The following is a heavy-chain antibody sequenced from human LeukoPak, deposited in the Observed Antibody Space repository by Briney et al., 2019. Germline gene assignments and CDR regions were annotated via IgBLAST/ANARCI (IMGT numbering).Heavy chain of an antibody. V-gene: IGHV1-2*02. CDR3: ATYSSSWYYAFDI. Sequence: ASVKVSCRASGYTFTGYYMHWVRQAPGQGLEWMGWINPNSGGTNYAQKFQGRVTMTRDTSISTAYMELSSLRSEDTAVYYCATYSSSWYYAFDIWGQGTMVTVSS. CDR2: INPNSGGT. D-gene: IGHD6-13*01. J-gene: IGHJ3*02. CDR1: GYTFTGYY.